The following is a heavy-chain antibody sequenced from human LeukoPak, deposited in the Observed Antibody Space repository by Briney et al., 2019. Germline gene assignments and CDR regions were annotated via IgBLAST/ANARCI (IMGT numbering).Heavy chain of an antibody. V-gene: IGHV4-39*01. Sequence: SETLSLTCTVSGGSISSSSYYWGWIRQPPGKGLEWIGSIYYSGSTYYNPSLKSRVTISVDTSKNQFSLKLSSVTAADTAVYYCARGGITRGYWGQGTLVTVSS. CDR3: ARGGITRGY. CDR1: GGSISSSSYY. CDR2: IYYSGST. J-gene: IGHJ4*02. D-gene: IGHD3-3*01.